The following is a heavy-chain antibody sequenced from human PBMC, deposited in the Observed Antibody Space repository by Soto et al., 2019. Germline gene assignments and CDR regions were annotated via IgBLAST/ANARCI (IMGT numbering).Heavy chain of an antibody. V-gene: IGHV3-33*01. D-gene: IGHD3-16*01. CDR2: IWYDGSNK. J-gene: IGHJ6*02. Sequence: GGSLRLSCAASGFTFSSYGMHWVRQAPGKGLEWVAVIWYDGSNKYYADSVKGRFTISRDNSKNTLYLQMNSLRAEDTAVYYCARERGSLGELRYGMDVWGQGTTVTVSS. CDR3: ARERGSLGELRYGMDV. CDR1: GFTFSSYG.